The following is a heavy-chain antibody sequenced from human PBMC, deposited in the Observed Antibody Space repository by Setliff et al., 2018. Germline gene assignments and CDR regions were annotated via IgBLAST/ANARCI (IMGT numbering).Heavy chain of an antibody. CDR1: DDSFYSDYYF. CDR3: ARHDARGYYYYMDV. CDR2: ISSSGAT. V-gene: IGHV4-39*01. D-gene: IGHD3-10*01. Sequence: PSETLSLTCSVSDDSFYSDYYFWGWIRQPPGKGLEWIATISSSGATNYNSSLKSPVTISIDTSKNQFSLKLSSVTAADTAIYYCARHDARGYYYYMDVWGEGTTVTVSS. J-gene: IGHJ6*03.